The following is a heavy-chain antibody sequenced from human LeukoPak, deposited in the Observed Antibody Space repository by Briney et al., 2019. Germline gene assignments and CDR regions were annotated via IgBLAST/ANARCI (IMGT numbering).Heavy chain of an antibody. J-gene: IGHJ6*04. Sequence: GGSLRLSCAASGFTFSNAWMSWVRQAPGKGLEWVGRIKSKTDGGTTDYAAPVEGRFTISRDDSKNTLYLQMNSLKTEDTAVYYCTTSDCYYYYGMDVWGKGTTVTVSS. CDR1: GFTFSNAW. V-gene: IGHV3-15*01. CDR2: IKSKTDGGTT. CDR3: TTSDCYYYYGMDV.